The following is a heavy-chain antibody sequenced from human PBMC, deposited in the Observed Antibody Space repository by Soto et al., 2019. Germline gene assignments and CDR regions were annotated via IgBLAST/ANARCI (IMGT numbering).Heavy chain of an antibody. J-gene: IGHJ1*01. CDR1: GFTFSSYA. D-gene: IGHD4-17*01. CDR2: ITGSGGSK. CDR3: ANYYGDYAGGEFFQH. V-gene: IGHV3-23*01. Sequence: EVQLLESGGGLVQPGGSLRLSCAPSGFTFSSYAMNWVRQAPGKGLEWVSAITGSGGSKWYADSVKGRFTISRDNSKNTLYLQMNSLRAEDTALDYCANYYGDYAGGEFFQHWGQGTLVTVSS.